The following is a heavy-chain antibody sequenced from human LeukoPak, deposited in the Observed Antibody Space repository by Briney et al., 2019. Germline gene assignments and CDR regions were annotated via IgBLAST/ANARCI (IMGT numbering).Heavy chain of an antibody. Sequence: PGGSLRLSCAASGFTFSSYAMHWVRQAPGKGLEWVAVISYDGSNKYYADSVKGRFTISRDNSKNTLYLQMNSVRAEDTAVYYCAREGQVVGRTMSDYWGQGTLVTVSS. CDR1: GFTFSSYA. V-gene: IGHV3-30-3*01. D-gene: IGHD1-26*01. CDR3: AREGQVVGRTMSDY. J-gene: IGHJ4*02. CDR2: ISYDGSNK.